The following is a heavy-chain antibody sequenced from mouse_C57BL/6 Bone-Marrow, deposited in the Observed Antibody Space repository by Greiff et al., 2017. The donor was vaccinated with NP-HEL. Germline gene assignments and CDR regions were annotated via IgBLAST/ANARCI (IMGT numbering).Heavy chain of an antibody. V-gene: IGHV5-12*01. J-gene: IGHJ3*01. D-gene: IGHD2-1*01. CDR1: GFTFSDYY. CDR3: ARHDGNLAY. Sequence: EVQVVESGGGLVQPGGSLKLSCAASGFTFSDYYMYWVRQTPEKRLEWVAYISNGGGSTYYPDTVKGRFTISRDNAKNTLYLQMSRLKSEDTAMYYCARHDGNLAYWGQGTLVTVSA. CDR2: ISNGGGST.